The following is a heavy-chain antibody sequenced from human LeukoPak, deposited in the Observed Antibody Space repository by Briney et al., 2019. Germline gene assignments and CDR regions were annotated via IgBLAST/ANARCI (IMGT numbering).Heavy chain of an antibody. Sequence: SDTLSLTCAVYGGSFSGYYWSWIRQPPGKGLEWIGEINHSGSTNYNPSLKSRVTISVDTSKNQFSLKLSSVTAADTAVYYCANQRAPGGIQPRVTRDYWEQGTLVTVSS. V-gene: IGHV4-34*01. J-gene: IGHJ4*02. D-gene: IGHD5-18*01. CDR3: ANQRAPGGIQPRVTRDY. CDR1: GGSFSGYY. CDR2: INHSGST.